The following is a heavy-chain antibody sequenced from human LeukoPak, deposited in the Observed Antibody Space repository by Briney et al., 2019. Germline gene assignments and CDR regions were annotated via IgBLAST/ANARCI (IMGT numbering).Heavy chain of an antibody. V-gene: IGHV4-59*12. D-gene: IGHD5/OR15-5a*01. Sequence: SETLSLTCTVSGGSISSYYWSWIRQPPGKGLEWIGYIYYSGSTNYNPSLKSRVTISVDTSKNQFSLKLSSVTAADTAVYYCARGHVSNWFDPWGQGTLVTVSS. J-gene: IGHJ5*02. CDR3: ARGHVSNWFDP. CDR1: GGSISSYY. CDR2: IYYSGST.